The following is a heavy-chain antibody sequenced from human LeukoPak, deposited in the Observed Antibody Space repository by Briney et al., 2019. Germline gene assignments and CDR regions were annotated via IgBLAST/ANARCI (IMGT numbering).Heavy chain of an antibody. V-gene: IGHV3-30-3*01. CDR2: ISYDGSNK. CDR3: ARDYYDSSGYYLPFDY. J-gene: IGHJ4*02. Sequence: PGGSLRLSCAASGFTFSSYAMYWVRQAPGKGMEWVALISYDGSNKYYADSVKGRFTISRDNSKNTLYLQMNSLRAEDTAVYYCARDYYDSSGYYLPFDYWGQGILVTVSS. CDR1: GFTFSSYA. D-gene: IGHD3-22*01.